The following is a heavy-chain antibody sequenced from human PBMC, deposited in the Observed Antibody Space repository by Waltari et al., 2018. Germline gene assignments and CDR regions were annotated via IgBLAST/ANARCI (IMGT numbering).Heavy chain of an antibody. CDR3: AKDRGLEYNFDY. CDR2: ISGSGGST. V-gene: IGHV3-23*01. J-gene: IGHJ4*02. CDR1: GFTFSSYA. Sequence: EVQLLESGGGLVQPGGSLRLSCAASGFTFSSYAMSWVRQAPGKGLEGVSAISGSGGSTYYADSVKGRFTISRDNSKNTLYLQMNSLRAEDTAVYYCAKDRGLEYNFDYWGQGTLVTVSS. D-gene: IGHD6-6*01.